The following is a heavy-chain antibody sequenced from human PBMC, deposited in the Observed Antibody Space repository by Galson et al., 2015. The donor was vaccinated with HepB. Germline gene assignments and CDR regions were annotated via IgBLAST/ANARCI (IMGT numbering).Heavy chain of an antibody. J-gene: IGHJ6*03. V-gene: IGHV3-66*01. CDR2: IYSGGST. D-gene: IGHD5-18*01. Sequence: SLRLSCAASGFTVSSNYMSWVRQAPGKGLEWVSVIYSGGSTYYADSVKGRFAISRDNSKNMLYLQMNSLRAEDTAVYYCTTERIQLVGSVYYYYMDVWGKGTTVTVSS. CDR3: TTERIQLVGSVYYYYMDV. CDR1: GFTVSSNY.